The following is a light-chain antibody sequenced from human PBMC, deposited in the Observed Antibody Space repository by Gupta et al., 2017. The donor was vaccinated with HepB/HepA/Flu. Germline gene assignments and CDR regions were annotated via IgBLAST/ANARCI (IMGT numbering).Light chain of an antibody. CDR1: DIGTKN. J-gene: IGLJ2*01. CDR3: QVWDRLSDHVV. Sequence: SSVLTQSPSVSVAPGTTARITCGGNDIGTKNVHWYQQRPGQAPVLVIYDDRDRTSGIPERISGSNSGNTATLTISRVEAGDEADYYCQVWDRLSDHVVFGGGTKLTVL. V-gene: IGLV3-21*03. CDR2: DDR.